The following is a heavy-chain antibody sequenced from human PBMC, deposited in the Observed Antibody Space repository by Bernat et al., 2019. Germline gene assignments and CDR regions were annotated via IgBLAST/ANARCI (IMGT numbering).Heavy chain of an antibody. CDR1: GFTFSSYS. CDR3: ASNPTTISLTDY. Sequence: EVQLVESGGGLVKPGVSLRLSCAASGFTFSSYSMNWVRQAPGKGLEWVSSISSSSSYIYYADSVKGRFTISRDNAKNSLYLQMNSLRAEDTAVYYCASNPTTISLTDYWGQGTLVTVSS. CDR2: ISSSSSYI. V-gene: IGHV3-21*01. D-gene: IGHD4-17*01. J-gene: IGHJ4*02.